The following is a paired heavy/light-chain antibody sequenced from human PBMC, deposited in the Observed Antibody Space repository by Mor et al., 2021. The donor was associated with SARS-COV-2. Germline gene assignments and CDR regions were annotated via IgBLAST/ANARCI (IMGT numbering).Light chain of an antibody. CDR3: GTWDSSLSALWV. J-gene: IGLJ3*02. CDR2: ENN. CDR1: SSNIGNNY. V-gene: IGLV1-51*02. Sequence: QSVLTQPPSVSAAPGQKVTISCSGSSSNIGNNYVSWYQQLPGTAPKLLIYENNKRPSGIPDRFSGSKSGTSATLGITGLQTGDEADYYCGTWDSSLSALWVFGGGTKLTVL.
Heavy chain of an antibody. CDR2: ISWDGGST. Sequence: EVQLVESGGVVVQPGGSLRLSCAASGFTFDDYTMHWVRQAPGKGLEWVSLISWDGGSTYYADSVKGRFTISRDNSKNSLYLQMNSLRTEDTALYYCAKDRGGYDHYYYYGMDVWGQGTTVTVSS. J-gene: IGHJ6*02. V-gene: IGHV3-43*01. D-gene: IGHD5-12*01. CDR3: AKDRGGYDHYYYYGMDV. CDR1: GFTFDDYT.